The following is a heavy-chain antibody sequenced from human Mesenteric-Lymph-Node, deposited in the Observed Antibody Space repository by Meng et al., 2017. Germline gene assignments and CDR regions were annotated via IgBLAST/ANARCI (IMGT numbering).Heavy chain of an antibody. Sequence: QVQLQQWGAGLLKPSETLPLTCAVYGGSFSNYYWNCIRQSPGKGLEWIGEVSHGGTTNYNPSLKSRVSISVDTSSNQFSLELTSVTAADTAVYYCATLGLGWSGFDFWGQGTLVTVSS. D-gene: IGHD6-19*01. CDR2: VSHGGTT. CDR1: GGSFSNYY. V-gene: IGHV4-34*01. J-gene: IGHJ4*02. CDR3: ATLGLGWSGFDF.